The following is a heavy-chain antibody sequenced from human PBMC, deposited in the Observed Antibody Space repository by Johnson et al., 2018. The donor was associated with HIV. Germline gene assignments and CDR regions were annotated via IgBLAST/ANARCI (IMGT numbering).Heavy chain of an antibody. D-gene: IGHD6-6*01. V-gene: IGHV3-9*01. CDR2: IRWNSGTI. CDR3: AKEDGAARAFDI. J-gene: IGHJ3*02. CDR1: GFTFDDYA. Sequence: VQLVESGGGLVQPGRSLRLSCAASGFTFDDYAMHWVRQAPGKGLEWVSGIRWNSGTIGYADSVKGRFAISRDNAKNSMYLHRNGLRAEDTALYYCAKEDGAARAFDIWGQGTMVTVSS.